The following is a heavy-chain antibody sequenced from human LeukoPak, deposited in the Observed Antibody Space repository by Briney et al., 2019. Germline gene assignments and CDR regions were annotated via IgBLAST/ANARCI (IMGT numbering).Heavy chain of an antibody. CDR3: AKLRRGWFGEISYFDY. D-gene: IGHD3-10*01. J-gene: IGHJ4*02. V-gene: IGHV3-23*01. CDR1: GFTLSSYV. CDR2: MSGSWWRT. Sequence: PGGSLRFSRAASGFTLSSYVMSGVRQAPGRGGEGVAAMSGSWWRTYYADSVKRPFTISRDNSKNTLYLQMNSLRADDTAVYYCAKLRRGWFGEISYFDYWGQGALVTVSS.